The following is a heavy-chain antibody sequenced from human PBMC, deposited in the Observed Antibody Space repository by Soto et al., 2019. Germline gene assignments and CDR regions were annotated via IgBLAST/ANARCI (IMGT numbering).Heavy chain of an antibody. CDR1: GFTVSSNY. Sequence: GGSLRLSCAASGFTVSSNYMSWVRQAPGKGLEWVSVIYSGGSTYYADSVKGRFTISRDNSKNTLYLQMNSLRAEDTAVYYCAKNHDYGDYELDYWGQGTLVTVS. CDR3: AKNHDYGDYELDY. V-gene: IGHV3-53*01. J-gene: IGHJ4*02. CDR2: IYSGGST. D-gene: IGHD4-17*01.